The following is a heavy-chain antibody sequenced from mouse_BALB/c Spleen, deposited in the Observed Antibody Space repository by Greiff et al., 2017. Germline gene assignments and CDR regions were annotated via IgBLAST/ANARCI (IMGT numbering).Heavy chain of an antibody. CDR2: ISSGSSTI. Sequence: EVKLMESGGGLVQPGGSRKLSCAASGFTFSSFGMHWVRQAPEKGLEWVAYISSGSSTIYYADTVKGRFTISRDNPKNTLFLQMTSLRSEDTAMYYCARVEVRRYYAMDYWGQGTSVTVSS. CDR3: ARVEVRRYYAMDY. V-gene: IGHV5-17*02. CDR1: GFTFSSFG. D-gene: IGHD2-14*01. J-gene: IGHJ4*01.